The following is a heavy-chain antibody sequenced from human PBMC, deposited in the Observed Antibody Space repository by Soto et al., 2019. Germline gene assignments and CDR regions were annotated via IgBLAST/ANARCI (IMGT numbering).Heavy chain of an antibody. CDR3: ARDRDGYNFGLYYFDY. CDR1: GGTFSSYA. D-gene: IGHD5-12*01. V-gene: IGHV1-69*13. CDR2: IIPIFGTA. J-gene: IGHJ4*02. Sequence: ASVKVSCKASGGTFSSYAISWVRQAPGQGLEWMGGIIPIFGTANYAQKFQGRVTITADESTSTAYMELSSLRSEDTAVYYCARDRDGYNFGLYYFDYWGQGTLVTFSS.